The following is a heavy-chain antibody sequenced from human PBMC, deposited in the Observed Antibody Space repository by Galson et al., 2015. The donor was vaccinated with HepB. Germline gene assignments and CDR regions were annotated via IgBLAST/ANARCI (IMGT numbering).Heavy chain of an antibody. V-gene: IGHV1-46*01. CDR1: GSTFRNNN. D-gene: IGHD3-3*01. J-gene: IGHJ4*02. CDR3: ARDNTAWSQDY. Sequence: SVKVSCKVSGSTFRNNNIHWVRQAPGQGLEWMAIFDPNGDDTNYAQKFQGRASMTRDTSTSTVHMELSSLRFADTAVYYCARDNTAWSQDYWGQGTLVTVTS. CDR2: FDPNGDDT.